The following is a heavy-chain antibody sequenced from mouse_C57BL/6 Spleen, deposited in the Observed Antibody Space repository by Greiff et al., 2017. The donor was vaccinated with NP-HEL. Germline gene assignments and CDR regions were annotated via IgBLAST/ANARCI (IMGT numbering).Heavy chain of an antibody. CDR3: ARRYYYGSSYGPFFDY. Sequence: VQLQQSGPELVKPGASVKISCKASGYSFTGYYMNWVKQSPEKSLEWIGEINPSTGGTTYNQKFKAKATLTVDKSSSTAYMQLKSLTSEDSAVYYCARRYYYGSSYGPFFDYWGQGTTLTVSS. D-gene: IGHD1-1*01. V-gene: IGHV1-42*01. J-gene: IGHJ2*01. CDR2: INPSTGGT. CDR1: GYSFTGYY.